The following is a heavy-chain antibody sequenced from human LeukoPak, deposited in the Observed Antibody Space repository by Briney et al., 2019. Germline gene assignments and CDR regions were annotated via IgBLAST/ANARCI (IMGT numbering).Heavy chain of an antibody. J-gene: IGHJ3*02. CDR3: AREDAQEGTNAFDI. Sequence: SETLSLTCTVSGDSISTYYWSWIRQPPGKGLEWIGYIYYSGSTNYNPSLKSRVTISVDTSKNQFSLKLRSVTAADTAVYYCAREDAQEGTNAFDIWGQGTLVTVSS. V-gene: IGHV4-59*01. CDR2: IYYSGST. D-gene: IGHD2-2*01. CDR1: GDSISTYY.